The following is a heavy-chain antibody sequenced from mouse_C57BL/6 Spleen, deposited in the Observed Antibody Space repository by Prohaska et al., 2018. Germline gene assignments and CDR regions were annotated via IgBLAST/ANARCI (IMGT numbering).Heavy chain of an antibody. V-gene: IGHV1-53*01. D-gene: IGHD3-2*02. CDR3: ARGNSSARFAY. Sequence: MHWVKQRPGQGLEWIGNINPSNGGTNYNEKFKSKATLTVDKSSSTAYMQLSSLTSEDSAVYYCARGNSSARFAYWGQGTLVTVSA. CDR2: INPSNGGT. J-gene: IGHJ3*01.